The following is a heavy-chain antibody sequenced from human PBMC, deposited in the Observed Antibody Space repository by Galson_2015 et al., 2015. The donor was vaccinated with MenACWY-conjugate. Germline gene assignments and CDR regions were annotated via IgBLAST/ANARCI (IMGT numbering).Heavy chain of an antibody. J-gene: IGHJ6*02. Sequence: QSGAEVKKPGESLKISCKGSGYSFATYWIGWVRQMPGKGLEWMGIIYPGDSETRYIPSLQGQVTFSADKSISTAYLQWSSLKASDTAIYYYGMDVWGQGTTVTVSS. CDR3: GMDV. CDR1: GYSFATYW. CDR2: IYPGDSET. V-gene: IGHV5-51*01.